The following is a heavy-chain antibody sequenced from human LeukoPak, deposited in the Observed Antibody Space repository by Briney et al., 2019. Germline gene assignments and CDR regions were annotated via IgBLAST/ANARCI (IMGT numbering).Heavy chain of an antibody. V-gene: IGHV4-39*07. CDR1: GGSISSSSYY. Sequence: PSETLSLTCTVSGGSISSSSYYWGWIRQPPGKGLEWIGSVYYSGSTYYNPSLKSRVTISVDTSKNQFSLKLSSVTAADTAVYYCARDWEYSSSPGAFDIWGQGTMVTVSS. J-gene: IGHJ3*02. D-gene: IGHD6-6*01. CDR2: VYYSGST. CDR3: ARDWEYSSSPGAFDI.